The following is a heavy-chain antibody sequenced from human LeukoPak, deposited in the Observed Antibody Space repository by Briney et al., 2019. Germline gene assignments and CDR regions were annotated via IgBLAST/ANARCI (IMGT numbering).Heavy chain of an antibody. CDR2: ISGNNGNT. CDR1: GYTFTSYG. D-gene: IGHD3-16*01. J-gene: IGHJ4*02. CDR3: ARGGDYFDN. Sequence: ASVKVSCKTSGYTFTSYGVSWVRQAPGQGLEWMGGISGNNGNTNYAQKLQGRITMTIDKSTSTADMELRNLRSDDTAVYYCARGGDYFDNWGQGTLVTVSS. V-gene: IGHV1-18*01.